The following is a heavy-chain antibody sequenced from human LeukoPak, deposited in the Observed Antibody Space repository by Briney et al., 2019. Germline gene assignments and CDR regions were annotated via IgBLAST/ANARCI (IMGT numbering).Heavy chain of an antibody. V-gene: IGHV3-23*01. J-gene: IGHJ4*02. CDR2: VSVRDST. CDR3: AKDLNWGGR. CDR1: GFTFSTSA. D-gene: IGHD7-27*01. Sequence: AGSVTLSCSASGFTFSTSAMLELAQAPGQEGEGVAGVSVRDSTDYPDSVNSRFIISRHNSKNTLYLQRNSLRAEDRAVYSCAKDLNWGGRWGQGTLVTVSS.